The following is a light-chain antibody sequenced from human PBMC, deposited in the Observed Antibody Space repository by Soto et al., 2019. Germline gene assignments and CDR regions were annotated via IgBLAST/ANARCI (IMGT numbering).Light chain of an antibody. V-gene: IGKV3-11*01. Sequence: EIVLTQSPATLSLSPGERATLSCRARQSVRSYLAWYQQKPGQAPRLLLHDAPRRATGIPARFSGSGSGTDFTLTISSLEPEDFAVYYCQPRTNWPSSTFGQGTRLEIK. CDR2: DAP. CDR3: QPRTNWPSST. J-gene: IGKJ5*01. CDR1: QSVRSY.